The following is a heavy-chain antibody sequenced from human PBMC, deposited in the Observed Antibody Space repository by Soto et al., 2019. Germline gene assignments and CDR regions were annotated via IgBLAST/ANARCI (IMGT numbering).Heavy chain of an antibody. CDR3: ARDDRGGAAPMGFDY. Sequence: ASVKLSCKASGYTFTSYGISWVRQAPGQGLEWMGWISAYNGNTNYAQKLQGRVTMTTDTSTSTAYMELRSLRSDDTAVYYCARDDRGGAAPMGFDYWGQGTLVTVSS. V-gene: IGHV1-18*01. CDR1: GYTFTSYG. J-gene: IGHJ4*02. D-gene: IGHD6-6*01. CDR2: ISAYNGNT.